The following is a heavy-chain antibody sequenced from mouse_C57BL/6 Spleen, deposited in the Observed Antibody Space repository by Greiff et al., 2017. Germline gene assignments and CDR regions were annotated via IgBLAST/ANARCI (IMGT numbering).Heavy chain of an antibody. D-gene: IGHD2-3*01. CDR1: GFSFNTYA. J-gene: IGHJ1*03. V-gene: IGHV10-1*01. CDR3: VRHPIYDGYFEV. Sequence: EVQLVESGGGLVQPKGSLKLSCAASGFSFNTYAMNWVRQAPGKGLEWVARIRSKSNNYATYYADSVKDRFTICRDDSESMLYLQMNNLKTEDTAMYYCVRHPIYDGYFEVWGTGTTVTVSS. CDR2: IRSKSNNYAT.